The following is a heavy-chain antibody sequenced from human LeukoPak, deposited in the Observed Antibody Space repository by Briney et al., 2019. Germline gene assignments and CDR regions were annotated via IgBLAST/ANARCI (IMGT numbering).Heavy chain of an antibody. CDR2: IKSKNDGGTV. J-gene: IGHJ3*02. CDR3: ARGAPLILDAFDI. Sequence: GGSLRLSCAASGFTFNNAWMSWVRQAPGKGLEWVGRIKSKNDGGTVDYAAPVKDKFIILRDDSKNVLYLQMNSLRAEDTAVYYCARGAPLILDAFDIWGQGTMVTVSS. V-gene: IGHV3-15*01. CDR1: GFTFNNAW.